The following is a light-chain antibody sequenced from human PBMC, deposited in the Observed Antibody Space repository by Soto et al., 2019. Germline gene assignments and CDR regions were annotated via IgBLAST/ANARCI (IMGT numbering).Light chain of an antibody. CDR1: SSDVGGYNY. Sequence: QSVLTQPPSASGSPGQSVTISCTGTSSDVGGYNYVSWYQQHPGKAPKLMIYEVSKRPSGVPDRFSGSKSGNTASLTVSGLQVEDEADYYCSSYAGSNNLFGEGTKLTVL. CDR2: EVS. J-gene: IGLJ2*01. CDR3: SSYAGSNNL. V-gene: IGLV2-8*01.